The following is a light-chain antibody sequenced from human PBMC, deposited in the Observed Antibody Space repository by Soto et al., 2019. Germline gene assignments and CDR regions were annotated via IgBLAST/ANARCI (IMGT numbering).Light chain of an antibody. J-gene: IGKJ1*01. CDR1: QSVSSN. CDR3: QQYNNWPGT. V-gene: IGKV3-15*01. Sequence: ETVLTQSPATVSLSPGEYAILSFRASQSVSSNLAWYQQKPGQAPRLLIHGASTRATGIPARFSGSGSGTEFTLTISSLQSEDFAVYCCQQYNNWPGTFGQGTKVDIK. CDR2: GAS.